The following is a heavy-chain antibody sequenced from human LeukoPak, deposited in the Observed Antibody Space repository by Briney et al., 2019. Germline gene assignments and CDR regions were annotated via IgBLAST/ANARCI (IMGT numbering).Heavy chain of an antibody. J-gene: IGHJ5*02. CDR3: ARDASPYDFWSGYHMPAWFDP. CDR2: IYYSGST. Sequence: PSQTLSLTCTVSGGSISSGDYYWSWIRQPPGKGLEWIGYIYYSGSTYYNPSLKSRVTISVDTSKNQFSLKLSSVTAADTAVYYCARDASPYDFWSGYHMPAWFDPWGQGTLVTVSS. V-gene: IGHV4-30-4*01. D-gene: IGHD3-3*01. CDR1: GGSISSGDYY.